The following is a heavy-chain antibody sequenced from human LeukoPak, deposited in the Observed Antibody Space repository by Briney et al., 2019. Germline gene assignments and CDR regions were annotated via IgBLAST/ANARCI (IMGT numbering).Heavy chain of an antibody. V-gene: IGHV3-7*03. J-gene: IGHJ4*02. Sequence: GGSIRLSCAASGFTFSTHWMSWVRQIPGKGPEWVANIKQDGSEKHYVDSVRGRFTISRDNAESSLYLQMNSLRAEDTAVYYCASDFGSGSFFAYWGQGTLVTVSS. CDR1: GFTFSTHW. D-gene: IGHD3-10*01. CDR3: ASDFGSGSFFAY. CDR2: IKQDGSEK.